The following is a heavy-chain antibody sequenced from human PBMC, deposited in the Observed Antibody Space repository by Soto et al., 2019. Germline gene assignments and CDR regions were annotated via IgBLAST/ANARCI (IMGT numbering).Heavy chain of an antibody. Sequence: PSETLSLTCAVYGGSFSGYYWSWIRQPPGKGLEWIGEINHSGSTNYNPSLKSRVTISVDTSKNQFSLKLSSVTAADTAVYYCARGRGGYNPVDYWCQGTLVTVS. V-gene: IGHV4-34*01. CDR3: ARGRGGYNPVDY. D-gene: IGHD5-12*01. J-gene: IGHJ4*02. CDR1: GGSFSGYY. CDR2: INHSGST.